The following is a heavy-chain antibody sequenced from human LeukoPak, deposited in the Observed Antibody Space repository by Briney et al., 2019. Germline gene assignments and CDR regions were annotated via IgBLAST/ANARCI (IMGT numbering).Heavy chain of an antibody. D-gene: IGHD2-2*01. J-gene: IGHJ3*02. CDR1: GYTFTSYG. CDR3: ARRRDIVVVPAASGAFDI. CDR2: INPNSGGT. Sequence: ASVKVSCKASGYTFTSYGISWVRQAPGQGLEWMGWINPNSGGTNYAQKFQGRVTMTRDTSISTAYMELSRLRSDDTAVYYCARRRDIVVVPAASGAFDIWGQGTMVTVSS. V-gene: IGHV1-2*02.